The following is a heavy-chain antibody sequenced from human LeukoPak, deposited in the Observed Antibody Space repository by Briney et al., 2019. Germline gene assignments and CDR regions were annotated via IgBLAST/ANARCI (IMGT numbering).Heavy chain of an antibody. CDR2: IKQDESEK. CDR1: GFTFRNYC. CDR3: ARVYYQDSGTSYRHLDY. V-gene: IGHV3-7*01. J-gene: IGHJ4*02. Sequence: PGGSLRLSCAASGFTFRNYCMTWVRQVPGKGLEWVASIKQDESEKYFLDSVKGRFTISRDNAENPLYLQMNSLRAEDTAVYYCARVYYQDSGTSYRHLDYWGQGTLVTVSS. D-gene: IGHD3-22*01.